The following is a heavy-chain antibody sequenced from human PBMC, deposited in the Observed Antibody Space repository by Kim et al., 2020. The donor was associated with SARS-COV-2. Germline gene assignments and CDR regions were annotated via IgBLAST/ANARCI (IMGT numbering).Heavy chain of an antibody. Sequence: GGSLRLSCAASGFTFSSYWMHWVRQAPGKGLVWVSRINSDGGTTSYADSVKGRFTISRDNAKSTPYLQMNSLRAEGTAVYYCASRRYTGTYYYFDYWGQGTLVTVSS. J-gene: IGHJ4*02. CDR1: GFTFSSYW. D-gene: IGHD1-26*01. CDR3: ASRRYTGTYYYFDY. CDR2: INSDGGTT. V-gene: IGHV3-74*01.